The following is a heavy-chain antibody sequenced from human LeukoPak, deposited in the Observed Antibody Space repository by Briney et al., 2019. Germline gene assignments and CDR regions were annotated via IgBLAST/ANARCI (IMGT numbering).Heavy chain of an antibody. V-gene: IGHV3-74*01. CDR2: INGDGRIT. CDR1: GFTFSTYW. D-gene: IGHD6-13*01. Sequence: PGTSLRLSCAASGFTFSTYWMHWVRQPPGKGLVWVSHINGDGRITRYADSVKGRFTISRDNAKNTLYLQMNSLRAEDTAVYYCAREGVAAGGDYWGQGTLVTVSS. CDR3: AREGVAAGGDY. J-gene: IGHJ4*02.